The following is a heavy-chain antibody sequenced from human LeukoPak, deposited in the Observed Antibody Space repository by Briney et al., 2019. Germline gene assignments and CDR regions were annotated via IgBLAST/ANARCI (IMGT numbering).Heavy chain of an antibody. V-gene: IGHV4-38-2*02. CDR2: LYHSGST. CDR1: GYSISSGYY. D-gene: IGHD1-26*01. Sequence: PSETLSLTCTVSGYSISSGYYWGWIRPPPGKGLEWIGSLYHSGSTYYNPSLKSRVTISVDTSKNPFSLKLSSVTAADTAVYYCARDIVGATLKSYWGQGTLVTVSS. J-gene: IGHJ4*02. CDR3: ARDIVGATLKSY.